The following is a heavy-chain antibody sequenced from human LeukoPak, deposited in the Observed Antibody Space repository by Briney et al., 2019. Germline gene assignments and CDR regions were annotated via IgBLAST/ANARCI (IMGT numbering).Heavy chain of an antibody. V-gene: IGHV3-7*01. J-gene: IGHJ3*02. CDR1: GFTFSSYW. CDR2: IKQDGSEK. Sequence: GGSLRLXCAASGFTFSSYWMSWVRQAPGKGLEWVANIKQDGSEKYYVDSVKGRFTISRDNAKNSLYLQMNSLRAEDTAVYYCARDRYSSALLGAFDIWGQGTMVTVSS. CDR3: ARDRYSSALLGAFDI. D-gene: IGHD6-19*01.